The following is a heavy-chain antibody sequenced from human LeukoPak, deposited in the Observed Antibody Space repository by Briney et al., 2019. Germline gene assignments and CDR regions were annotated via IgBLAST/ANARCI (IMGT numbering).Heavy chain of an antibody. J-gene: IGHJ4*02. D-gene: IGHD2-2*01. CDR1: GYTFTGYY. CDR3: ARAQYQLRQVLDY. Sequence: GASVKVSCKASGYTFTGYYMHWVRQAPGQGLGWMGWINPNSGGTNYAQKFQGRVTMTRDTSISTAYMELSRLRSDDTAVYYCARAQYQLRQVLDYWGQGTLVTVSS. V-gene: IGHV1-2*02. CDR2: INPNSGGT.